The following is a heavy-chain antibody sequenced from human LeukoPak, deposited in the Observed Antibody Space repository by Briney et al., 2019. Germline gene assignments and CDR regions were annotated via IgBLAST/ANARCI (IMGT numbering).Heavy chain of an antibody. Sequence: GESLKISCKGSGYSFISYWIGWVRQMPGKGLDWMGIIYPGDSDTRYSPSFQGQVTISADKSINTAYLQWSSLKASDTAMYYCARHGEMATIAFDPWGQGTLVTVSS. J-gene: IGHJ5*02. D-gene: IGHD5-24*01. CDR2: IYPGDSDT. CDR3: ARHGEMATIAFDP. CDR1: GYSFISYW. V-gene: IGHV5-51*01.